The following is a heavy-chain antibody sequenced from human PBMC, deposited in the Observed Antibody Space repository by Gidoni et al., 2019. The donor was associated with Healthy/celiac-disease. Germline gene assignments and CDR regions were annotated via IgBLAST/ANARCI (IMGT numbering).Heavy chain of an antibody. V-gene: IGHV3-30*18. CDR3: AKNRPKGGGWHGSSPGLYYYYGMDV. D-gene: IGHD6-19*01. Sequence: QVQLVESGGGVVQPGRSLRLSCAASGFTFSSYGMHWVRQAPGKGLEGVAVISYDGSNKYYADSVKGRFTISRDNSKNTLYLQMNSLRAEDTAVYYCAKNRPKGGGWHGSSPGLYYYYGMDVWGQGTTVTVSS. CDR1: GFTFSSYG. CDR2: ISYDGSNK. J-gene: IGHJ6*02.